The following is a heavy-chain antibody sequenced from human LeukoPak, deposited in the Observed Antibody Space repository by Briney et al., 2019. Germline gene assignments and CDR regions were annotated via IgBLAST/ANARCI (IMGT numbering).Heavy chain of an antibody. V-gene: IGHV1-24*01. CDR3: ATDPSSWYGKDY. J-gene: IGHJ4*02. CDR2: FDPEDGET. Sequence: ASVKVSCKVSGYTLTELSMHWVRQAPGKGLEWVGGFDPEDGETIYAQKFQGRVTMTEDTSTDTAYMELSSLRSEDTAVYYCATDPSSWYGKDYWGQGTLVTVSS. D-gene: IGHD6-13*01. CDR1: GYTLTELS.